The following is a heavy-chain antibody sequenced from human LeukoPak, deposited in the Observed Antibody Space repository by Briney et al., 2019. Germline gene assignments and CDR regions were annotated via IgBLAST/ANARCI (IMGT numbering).Heavy chain of an antibody. CDR2: LYSGGTT. J-gene: IGHJ4*02. D-gene: IGHD3-22*01. Sequence: PGGSLRLSCAASGFTVSSNYMSWVRQAPGKGLEWVSVLYSGGTTYYADSVKGRFAISRDNSKNTLYLQMNSLRAEDTAVYYCVRQIHFYDGSGYHWDDYWGQGTLVTVSS. V-gene: IGHV3-53*01. CDR1: GFTVSSNY. CDR3: VRQIHFYDGSGYHWDDY.